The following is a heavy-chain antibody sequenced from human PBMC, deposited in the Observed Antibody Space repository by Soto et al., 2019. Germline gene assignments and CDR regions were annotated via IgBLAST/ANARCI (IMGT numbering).Heavy chain of an antibody. CDR2: IKSETDGGTT. V-gene: IGHV3-15*07. CDR3: SLIYDNWSGFFS. J-gene: IGHJ5*02. Sequence: EVQLMESGGGLVEPGGSLRLTCVGSGFVFSDAWMNWIRQAPGKAPEWVCRIKSETDGGTTDYAPSVKGRFTISRDDSKNTVCLQLNSLRIEDTALYYCSLIYDNWSGFFSWGQGTPVTVSS. D-gene: IGHD3-3*01. CDR1: GFVFSDAW.